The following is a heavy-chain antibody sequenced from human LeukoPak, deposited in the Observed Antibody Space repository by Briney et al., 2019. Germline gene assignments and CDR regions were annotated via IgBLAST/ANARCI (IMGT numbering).Heavy chain of an antibody. J-gene: IGHJ4*02. Sequence: PGGSLRLSCTASGFSFSNYAMHWVRQAPGKGLEWVAVILHDGRNEYYADSVKGRFIISRDNSKNALYLQMNSLRASDTSVYYCVRDDTKGNNYFGYWGLGTLVTVSS. D-gene: IGHD2/OR15-2a*01. CDR2: ILHDGRNE. CDR1: GFSFSNYA. CDR3: VRDDTKGNNYFGY. V-gene: IGHV3-30*04.